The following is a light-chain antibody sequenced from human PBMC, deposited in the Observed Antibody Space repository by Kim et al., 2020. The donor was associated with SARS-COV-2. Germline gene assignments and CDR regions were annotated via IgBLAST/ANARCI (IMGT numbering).Light chain of an antibody. CDR3: QSYDSSLSGRGV. Sequence: VTISCTGSSSNIGAGYDVHWYQQLPGTAPKLLIYGNSNRPSGVPDRFSGSKSGTSASLAITGLQAEDEADYYCQSYDSSLSGRGVFGTGTKVTVL. J-gene: IGLJ1*01. CDR1: SSNIGAGYD. V-gene: IGLV1-40*01. CDR2: GNS.